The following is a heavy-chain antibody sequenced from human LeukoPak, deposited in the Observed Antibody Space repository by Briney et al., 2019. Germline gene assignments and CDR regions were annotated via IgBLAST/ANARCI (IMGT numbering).Heavy chain of an antibody. CDR1: GGSISSYY. J-gene: IGHJ4*02. V-gene: IGHV4-4*07. D-gene: IGHD2-2*01. Sequence: PSETLSLTCTVSGGSISSYYWSWIRQPAGKGLEWIGRIYTSGSTNYNPSLKSRVTMSVDTSKNQFSLKLSSVTAADTAVYYCARSYCSSTSCYCDYWGQGTLVTVPS. CDR2: IYTSGST. CDR3: ARSYCSSTSCYCDY.